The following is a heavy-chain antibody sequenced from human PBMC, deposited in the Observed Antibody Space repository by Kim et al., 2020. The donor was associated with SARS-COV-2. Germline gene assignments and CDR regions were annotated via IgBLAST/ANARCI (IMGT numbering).Heavy chain of an antibody. V-gene: IGHV1-69*13. J-gene: IGHJ5*02. D-gene: IGHD3-3*01. CDR3: ARSGADYDFWSGYYPHNWFDP. Sequence: SVKVSCKASGGTFSSYAISWVRQAPGQGLEWMGGIIPIFGTANYAQKFQGRVTITADESTSTAYMELSSLRSEDTAVYYCARSGADYDFWSGYYPHNWFDPWGQGTLVTVSS. CDR2: IIPIFGTA. CDR1: GGTFSSYA.